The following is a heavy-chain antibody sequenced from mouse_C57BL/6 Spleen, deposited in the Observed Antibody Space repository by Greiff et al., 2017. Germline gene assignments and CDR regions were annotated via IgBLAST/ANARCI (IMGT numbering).Heavy chain of an antibody. V-gene: IGHV5-17*01. J-gene: IGHJ3*01. D-gene: IGHD2-4*01. CDR2: ISSGSSTI. CDR1: GFTFSDYG. Sequence: EVQRVESGGGLVKPGGSLKLSCAASGFTFSDYGMHWVRQAPEKGLEWVAYISSGSSTIYYADTVKGRFTISRDNAKNTLFLQMTSLRSEDTAMYYCARNYDYAWFAYWGQGTLVTVSA. CDR3: ARNYDYAWFAY.